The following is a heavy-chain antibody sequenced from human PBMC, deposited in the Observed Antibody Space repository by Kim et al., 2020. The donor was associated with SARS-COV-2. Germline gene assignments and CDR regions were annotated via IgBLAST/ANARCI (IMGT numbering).Heavy chain of an antibody. CDR1: GDSINSYY. V-gene: IGHV4-59*01. D-gene: IGHD6-6*01. J-gene: IGHJ6*02. CDR3: ARGVIAARLIYYYYYGMDV. Sequence: SETLSLTCTVSGDSINSYYWSWIRQPPGKGLEWIGYIYYSGSTNYNPSLKSRVTISVDTSKNQFSLKLSSVTAADTAVYFCARGVIAARLIYYYYYGMDVWGQGTTVTVSS. CDR2: IYYSGST.